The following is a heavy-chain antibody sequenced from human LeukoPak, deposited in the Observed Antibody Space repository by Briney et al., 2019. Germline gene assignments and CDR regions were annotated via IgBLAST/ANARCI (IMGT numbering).Heavy chain of an antibody. CDR1: GFTFSNYV. V-gene: IGHV3-23*01. CDR3: AKGSSAVGGGLHAEY. CDR2: ISGTGDST. D-gene: IGHD6-13*01. J-gene: IGHJ4*01. Sequence: PGGSLRLSCASSGFTFSNYVMTWVRQAPGKGLDWVSGISGTGDSTYYSDSVRGRFTISRDNSKNTVYLQMNSLRVEDTAVYYCAKGSSAVGGGLHAEYWGHGALVTVSS.